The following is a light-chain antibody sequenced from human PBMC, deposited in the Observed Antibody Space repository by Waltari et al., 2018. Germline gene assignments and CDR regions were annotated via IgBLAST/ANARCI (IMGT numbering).Light chain of an antibody. J-gene: IGKJ1*01. Sequence: EIVLTQSPGTLSLSPGERATLSCRASQGVGKYLAWYQQRPGQAPRLLIYDTSNRATGIPARFSGSGSGTDFSLTISRLQPEDSAVYYCQKYDFLPATFGQGTKVEIK. V-gene: IGKV3-11*01. CDR2: DTS. CDR3: QKYDFLPAT. CDR1: QGVGKY.